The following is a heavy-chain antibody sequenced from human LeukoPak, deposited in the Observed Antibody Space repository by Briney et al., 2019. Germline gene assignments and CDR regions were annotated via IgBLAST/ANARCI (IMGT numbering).Heavy chain of an antibody. Sequence: GESLKISCKGSGYSFTSYWISWVRHVPAKGLEWMGRIDPSDSYTNYSPSSQGHVTISADKSINTAYLQWSSLKASDTAMYYCARLGSNNYFDPWGQGTLVTVSS. D-gene: IGHD7-27*01. J-gene: IGHJ5*02. CDR3: ARLGSNNYFDP. CDR1: GYSFTSYW. V-gene: IGHV5-10-1*01. CDR2: IDPSDSYT.